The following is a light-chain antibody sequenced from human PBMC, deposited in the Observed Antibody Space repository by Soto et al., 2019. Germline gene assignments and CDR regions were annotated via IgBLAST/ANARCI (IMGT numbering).Light chain of an antibody. V-gene: IGKV3-15*01. CDR2: GAS. CDR3: QQYNNWLIT. Sequence: EIVMTQSPATLSVSPGERATLSCRASQSVSSNLAWYQQKPGQAPRLLIYGASTRATGIPARFSGSGSGTELTLTISSLKSEDFAVYYCQQYNNWLITFGQGTRLEIK. CDR1: QSVSSN. J-gene: IGKJ5*01.